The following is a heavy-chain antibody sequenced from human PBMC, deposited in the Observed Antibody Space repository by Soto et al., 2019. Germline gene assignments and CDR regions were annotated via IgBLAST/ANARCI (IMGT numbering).Heavy chain of an antibody. CDR2: IYYSGST. CDR3: VRGMLRGYYFDY. J-gene: IGHJ4*02. Sequence: SETLSLTCTVSGDSINSGDYYWIWIRQPPGKGLEYIGYIYYSGSTYYNPSLKSRVTISIDTSKNKFSLNLSSVTAADTAVYYCVRGMLRGYYFDYWGQGALVTVSS. V-gene: IGHV4-30-4*01. D-gene: IGHD2-15*01. CDR1: GDSINSGDYY.